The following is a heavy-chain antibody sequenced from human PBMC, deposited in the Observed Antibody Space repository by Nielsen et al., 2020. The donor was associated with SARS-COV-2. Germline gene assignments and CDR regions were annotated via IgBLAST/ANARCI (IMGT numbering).Heavy chain of an antibody. Sequence: GESLKISCAASGFTFSNYGMHWVRQAPGKGLEWVAVISYDGNNKYYADSVKGRFTISRDNSKNTLYLQMNSLRAEDTAVYYCARGSGLDYWGQGTLVTVSS. D-gene: IGHD3-3*01. CDR2: ISYDGNNK. V-gene: IGHV3-30*03. CDR1: GFTFSNYG. CDR3: ARGSGLDY. J-gene: IGHJ4*02.